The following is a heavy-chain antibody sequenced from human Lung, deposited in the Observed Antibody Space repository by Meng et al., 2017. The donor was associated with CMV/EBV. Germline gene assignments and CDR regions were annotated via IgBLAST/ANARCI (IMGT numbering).Heavy chain of an antibody. CDR3: GHRRDSFDYHGLDV. CDR2: IYFNGDK. Sequence: SXPXLVXPTQTLTLTCAFSGFSLSTSGVGVAWIRQPPGKALEWLAVIYFNGDKRYSPSLKTRLTIIKDTSKNEVVLTLTNVDPVDTATYYCGHRRDSFDYHGLDVWGQGXTVTVSS. CDR1: GFSLSTSGVG. D-gene: IGHD3-3*01. V-gene: IGHV2-5*01. J-gene: IGHJ6*02.